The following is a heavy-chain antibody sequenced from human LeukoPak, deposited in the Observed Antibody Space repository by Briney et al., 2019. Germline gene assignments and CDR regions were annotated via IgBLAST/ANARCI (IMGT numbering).Heavy chain of an antibody. J-gene: IGHJ4*02. V-gene: IGHV3-30-3*01. CDR1: GFTFSSYA. CDR3: ARVGKAAAGLDY. D-gene: IGHD6-13*01. CDR2: ISYDGSNK. Sequence: GGSLRLSCAASGFTFSSYAMHWVRQAPGKGLESVAVISYDGSNKYYADSVKGRFTISRDNSKNTLYLQMNSLRAEDTAVYYCARVGKAAAGLDYWGQGTLVTVSS.